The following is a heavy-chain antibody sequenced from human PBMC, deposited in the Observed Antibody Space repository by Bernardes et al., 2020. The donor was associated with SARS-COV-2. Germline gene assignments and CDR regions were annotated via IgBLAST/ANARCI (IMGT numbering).Heavy chain of an antibody. D-gene: IGHD2-2*01. CDR2: INPNSGGT. CDR3: ATAVVPAASLALNWFDP. J-gene: IGHJ5*02. V-gene: IGHV1-2*04. CDR1: GYTFTGYY. Sequence: ASMKVSCKASGYTFTGYYMHWVRQAPGQGLEWMGWINPNSGGTNYAQKFQGWVTMTRDTSISTAYMELSRLRSEDTAVYYCATAVVPAASLALNWFDPWGQGTLVTVSS.